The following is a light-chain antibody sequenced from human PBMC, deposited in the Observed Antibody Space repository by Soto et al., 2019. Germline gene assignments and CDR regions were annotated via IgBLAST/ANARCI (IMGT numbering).Light chain of an antibody. V-gene: IGKV1-5*01. CDR2: DAS. J-gene: IGKJ1*01. Sequence: IQMTQSPSTLSASVGDRVTITCRASQTISHWLAWYQQKPGKAPKLLIYDASSLQSGVPSRFSGSGSGTEFTLTISSRQPDDFATYYCQQYSNYSPWTFGQGTKVEIK. CDR3: QQYSNYSPWT. CDR1: QTISHW.